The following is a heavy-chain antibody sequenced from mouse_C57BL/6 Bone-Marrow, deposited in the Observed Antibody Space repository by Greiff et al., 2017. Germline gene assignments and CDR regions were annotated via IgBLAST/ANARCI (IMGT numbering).Heavy chain of an antibody. Sequence: EVQLQQSGPELVKPGASVKISCKASGYTFTDYYMNWVKQSHGKSLEWIGDINPNNGGTSYNQKLKGKATLTVDKPSSTAYMELRSLTSEDSAVYYGARDYYGRSWYYDYGGQGTILTVSS. CDR3: ARDYYGRSWYYDY. V-gene: IGHV1-26*01. J-gene: IGHJ2*01. D-gene: IGHD1-1*01. CDR1: GYTFTDYY. CDR2: INPNNGGT.